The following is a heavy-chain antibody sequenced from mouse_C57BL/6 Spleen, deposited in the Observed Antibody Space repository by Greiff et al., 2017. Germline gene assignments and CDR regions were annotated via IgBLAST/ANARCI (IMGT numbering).Heavy chain of an antibody. CDR2: INPSTGGT. V-gene: IGHV1-42*01. D-gene: IGHD1-3*01. J-gene: IGHJ4*01. CDR1: GYSFTGYY. Sequence: VQLQQSGPELVKPGASVKISCKASGYSFTGYYMNWVKQSPEKSLEWIGEINPSTGGTTYNQKFKAKATLTVDKSSSTAYMQLKSLTSEDSAVYYCARKEEWYYAMDYWGQGTSVTVSS. CDR3: ARKEEWYYAMDY.